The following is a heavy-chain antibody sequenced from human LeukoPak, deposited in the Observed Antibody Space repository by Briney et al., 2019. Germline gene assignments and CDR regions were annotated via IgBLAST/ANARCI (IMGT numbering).Heavy chain of an antibody. CDR1: GASITIGAESYH. CDR3: VRADYNGGNPGSFDI. Sequence: SETLSLTCTVSGASITIGAESYHWGWIRQPPGKGLEWIGTLYYTGISYYNPSLESRVTSALDTSKNQFSLTLNSVTAADTAVYYCVRADYNGGNPGSFDIWGRGTMVTVSS. V-gene: IGHV4-39*07. D-gene: IGHD2-8*01. CDR2: LYYTGIS. J-gene: IGHJ3*02.